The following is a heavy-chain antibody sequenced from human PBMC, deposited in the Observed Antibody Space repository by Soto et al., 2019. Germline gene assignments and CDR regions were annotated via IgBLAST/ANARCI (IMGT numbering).Heavy chain of an antibody. CDR1: GFTFSSYA. V-gene: IGHV3-30-3*01. J-gene: IGHJ4*02. CDR2: ISYDGSNK. D-gene: IGHD2-21*02. CDR3: ARGCGGDCYPHYFDY. Sequence: PGGSLRLSCAASGFTFSSYAMHWVRQAPGKGLEWVAVISYDGSNKYYADSVKGRFTISRDNSKNTLYLQMNSLRAEDTAVYYCARGCGGDCYPHYFDYWGQGTLVTVSS.